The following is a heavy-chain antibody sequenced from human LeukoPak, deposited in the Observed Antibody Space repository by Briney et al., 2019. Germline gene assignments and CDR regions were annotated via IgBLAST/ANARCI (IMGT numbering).Heavy chain of an antibody. J-gene: IGHJ3*02. V-gene: IGHV3-33*01. CDR2: IWYDGSNK. CDR3: ARVDTAMITSAFDI. D-gene: IGHD5-18*01. Sequence: GRSLRLSCAASGFTFSSYGMHLVRQAPGKGLEWVAVIWYDGSNKFYADSVKGRFTISRDNSKNTLYLQMNSLRAEDTAVYYCARVDTAMITSAFDIWGQGTTVTVSS. CDR1: GFTFSSYG.